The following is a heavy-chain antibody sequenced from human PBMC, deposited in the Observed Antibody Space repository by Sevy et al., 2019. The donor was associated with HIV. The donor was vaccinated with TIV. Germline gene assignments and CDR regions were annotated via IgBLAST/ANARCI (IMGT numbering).Heavy chain of an antibody. Sequence: GGSLRLSCAASGFTFSSYAMSWVRQAPGKGLEWVSTINNSGGSTYYADSVKGRFTISRDNSKNTLYLQMNSLRAEDTAVYYCAKDQTDTPMGHYWGQGTLVTVSS. V-gene: IGHV3-23*01. CDR2: INNSGGST. CDR1: GFTFSSYA. J-gene: IGHJ4*02. D-gene: IGHD5-18*01. CDR3: AKDQTDTPMGHY.